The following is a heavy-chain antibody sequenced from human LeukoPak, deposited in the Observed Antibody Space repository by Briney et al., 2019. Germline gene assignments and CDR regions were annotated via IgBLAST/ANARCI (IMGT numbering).Heavy chain of an antibody. V-gene: IGHV3-15*01. CDR3: TTYRSYSDY. CDR1: GFSFSSVY. CDR2: IKSKTEGGTA. D-gene: IGHD1-14*01. J-gene: IGHJ4*02. Sequence: PGGSLRLSCAASGFSFSSVYMSWVRQAPGKGLEWVSRIKSKTEGGTADYAAPVKGRFSISRDDSINTVYLEMNSLKTEDTAVYYCTTYRSYSDYWGQGALVTVSS.